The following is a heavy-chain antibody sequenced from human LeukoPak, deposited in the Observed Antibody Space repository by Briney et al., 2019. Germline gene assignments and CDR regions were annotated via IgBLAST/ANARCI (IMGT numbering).Heavy chain of an antibody. CDR2: ITSSGRYI. CDR1: GFTFSSYS. J-gene: IGHJ6*04. CDR3: AELGITMIGGV. Sequence: GGSLRLSCAASGFTFSSYSMNWVRQAPGKGLEWVSSITSSGRYIYYADSVKGRFTISRDNAKNSLYLQMNNLRAEDTAVYYCAELGITMIGGVWGKGTTVTISS. V-gene: IGHV3-21*01. D-gene: IGHD3-10*02.